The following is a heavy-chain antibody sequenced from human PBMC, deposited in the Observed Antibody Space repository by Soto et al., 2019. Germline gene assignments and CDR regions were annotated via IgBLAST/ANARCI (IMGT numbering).Heavy chain of an antibody. Sequence: QVELQESGPGLVKPSGTLSLTCAVSSGSISSSNWWSWVRQPPGKGLEWIGEIYHSGSTNYNPSLKSRVTISVDKSKNQFSLKLSSVTAADTAVYYSARGSQVALSSGWYDYWGQGTLVTVSS. J-gene: IGHJ4*02. CDR1: SGSISSSNW. CDR2: IYHSGST. V-gene: IGHV4-4*02. D-gene: IGHD6-19*01. CDR3: ARGSQVALSSGWYDY.